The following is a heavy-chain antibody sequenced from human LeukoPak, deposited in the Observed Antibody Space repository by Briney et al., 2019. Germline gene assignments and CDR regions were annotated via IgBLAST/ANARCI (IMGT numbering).Heavy chain of an antibody. D-gene: IGHD6-6*01. CDR2: IWYDGSKK. J-gene: IGHJ4*02. V-gene: IGHV3-33*01. Sequence: GGSLRLFCAACGFTFGDYGIHWVRQAPGQGLEWVALIWYDGSKKYYADSVKGRFTISRDNPKNTLYLQLNSLRADDTAVYYCARAHSSSSTFDLWGQGTLVTVSS. CDR1: GFTFGDYG. CDR3: ARAHSSSSTFDL.